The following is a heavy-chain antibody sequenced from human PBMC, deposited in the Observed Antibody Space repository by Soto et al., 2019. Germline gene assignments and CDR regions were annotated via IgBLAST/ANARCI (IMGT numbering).Heavy chain of an antibody. CDR1: GFTFSSYA. D-gene: IGHD3-22*01. CDR2: ISYDGSNK. J-gene: IGHJ5*02. CDR3: ARGRGYYDSSGYYPNNWFDP. V-gene: IGHV3-30-3*01. Sequence: QVQLVESGGGVVQPGRSLRLSCAASGFTFSSYAMHWVRQAPGKGLEWVAVISYDGSNKYYADSVKGRFTISRDNPKNTLYLQMNSLRAEDTAVYYCARGRGYYDSSGYYPNNWFDPWGQGTLVTVSS.